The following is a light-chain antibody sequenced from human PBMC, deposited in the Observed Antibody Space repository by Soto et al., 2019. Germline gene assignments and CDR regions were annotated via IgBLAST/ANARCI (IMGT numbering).Light chain of an antibody. CDR2: GAS. CDR3: QQYNYWWT. V-gene: IGKV3-15*01. J-gene: IGKJ1*01. CDR1: QSVSSN. Sequence: EIVMTQSPATLSVSPGERATLSCRASQSVSSNLAWYQQQPGQAPRLLIYGASTRATGIPARFSGSGSGTDFTLTISSLQSEDFAVYYCQQYNYWWTFGQGTKVEIK.